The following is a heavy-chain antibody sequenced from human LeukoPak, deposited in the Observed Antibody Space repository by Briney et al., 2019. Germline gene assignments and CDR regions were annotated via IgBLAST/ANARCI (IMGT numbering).Heavy chain of an antibody. J-gene: IGHJ4*02. CDR3: AKDAVLLWFRELYYFDY. Sequence: GGSLRLSCAASGFTFSSYAMSWVRQAPGKGLEWVSAISGSGGSTYYADSVKGRFTISRDNSKNTLYLQMNSLRAEDTAVYYCAKDAVLLWFRELYYFDYWGQGTLVTVSP. D-gene: IGHD3-10*01. CDR1: GFTFSSYA. CDR2: ISGSGGST. V-gene: IGHV3-23*01.